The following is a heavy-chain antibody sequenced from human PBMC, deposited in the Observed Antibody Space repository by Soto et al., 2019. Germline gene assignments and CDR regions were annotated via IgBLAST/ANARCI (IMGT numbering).Heavy chain of an antibody. CDR2: IGTSSSYI. Sequence: LRLSCAASGFTFSSYTMNWVRQAPGRGLEWVSSIGTSSSYIYYADSVKGRFTISRDNAKNSLFLQMNSLRADDTAVYYCARDSVRDYLYYYYGMDVWGQGTTVTVSS. J-gene: IGHJ6*02. CDR3: ARDSVRDYLYYYYGMDV. V-gene: IGHV3-21*01. D-gene: IGHD4-17*01. CDR1: GFTFSSYT.